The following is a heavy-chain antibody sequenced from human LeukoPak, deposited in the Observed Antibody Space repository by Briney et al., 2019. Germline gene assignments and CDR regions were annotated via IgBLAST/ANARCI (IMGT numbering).Heavy chain of an antibody. CDR1: GGSISSAGYY. Sequence: SQTLSLTCTVSGGSISSAGYYWTWIRQPPGTGLEWIGYIYHDGTTYYNPSLKSRVTISVDRSKNQFSLRLTSVTAADTAVYYCARWADYWGQGTLVTVSS. CDR2: IYHDGTT. J-gene: IGHJ4*02. CDR3: ARWADY. V-gene: IGHV4-30-2*01.